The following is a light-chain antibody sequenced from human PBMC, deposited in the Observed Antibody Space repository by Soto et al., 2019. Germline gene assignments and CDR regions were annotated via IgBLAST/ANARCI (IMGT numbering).Light chain of an antibody. CDR3: QQYSSSLIP. J-gene: IGKJ5*01. V-gene: IGKV3-20*01. CDR1: QTISSNY. Sequence: QSPGTLSLSPGERAILSCRASQTISSNYLAWYQQKPGQAPRLLIYGASGRATGIPDRFSGSGSGTDFTLTISRLEPEDFAVYYCQQYSSSLIPFGQGTRLEIK. CDR2: GAS.